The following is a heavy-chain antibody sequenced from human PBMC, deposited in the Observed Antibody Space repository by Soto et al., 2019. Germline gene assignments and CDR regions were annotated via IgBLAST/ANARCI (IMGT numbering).Heavy chain of an antibody. Sequence: EVQMLESGGGLVQPGGSLRLSCAASGFTFSIYAMNWVRQAPGKGLEWVAGIIGAGVPYYADSVKGRFTISSDNSKNTLYLQMNSLRDEDTALYFCAKDFTPDSRWDIDYWGQGTLVTVSS. CDR1: GFTFSIYA. CDR2: IIGAGVP. D-gene: IGHD1-26*01. V-gene: IGHV3-23*01. J-gene: IGHJ4*02. CDR3: AKDFTPDSRWDIDY.